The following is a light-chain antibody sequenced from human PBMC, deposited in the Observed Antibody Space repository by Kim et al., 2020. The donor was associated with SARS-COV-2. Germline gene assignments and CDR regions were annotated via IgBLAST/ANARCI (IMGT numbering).Light chain of an antibody. J-gene: IGLJ3*02. CDR3: QVWDSSSDHRV. CDR1: NIGSKS. V-gene: IGLV3-21*04. Sequence: APGTTASITCGGNNIGSKSVHWYRQKPGQAPVLVIYYDSDRPSGIPERFSGSNSGNTATLTISRVEAGDEADYYCQVWDSSSDHRVFGGGTQLTVL. CDR2: YDS.